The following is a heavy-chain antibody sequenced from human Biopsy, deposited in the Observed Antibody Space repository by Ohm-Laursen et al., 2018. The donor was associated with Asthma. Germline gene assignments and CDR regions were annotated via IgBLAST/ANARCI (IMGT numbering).Heavy chain of an antibody. J-gene: IGHJ2*01. CDR2: IDPNSGGT. D-gene: IGHD3-16*01. CDR1: GYPFTDYY. Sequence: VKVSCKASGYPFTDYYVHWVRQAPGQGLEWMGRIDPNSGGTNYAQKFLGRVTMTRDTSVNTAFMVLSRLRSDDTAVYYCARIKIRIGAGTDRYFDLWGRGTLVTVSS. CDR3: ARIKIRIGAGTDRYFDL. V-gene: IGHV1-2*06.